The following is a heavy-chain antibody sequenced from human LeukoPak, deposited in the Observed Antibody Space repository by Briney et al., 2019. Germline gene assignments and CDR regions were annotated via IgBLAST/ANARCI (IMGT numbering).Heavy chain of an antibody. D-gene: IGHD3-3*01. Sequence: GASVKVSRKASGYTFTGYDINWVREATGQRRGWMGWMNPNSGNAGYAPNFQGRVTITRNTSLSRDNIDLSSLRSEETAVYYCARDSGITIFGVPLDYWGQGTLLTVSS. CDR1: GYTFTGYD. CDR3: ARDSGITIFGVPLDY. CDR2: MNPNSGNA. J-gene: IGHJ4*02. V-gene: IGHV1-8*03.